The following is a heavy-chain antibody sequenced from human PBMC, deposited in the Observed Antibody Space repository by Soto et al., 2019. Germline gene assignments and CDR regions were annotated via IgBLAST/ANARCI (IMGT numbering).Heavy chain of an antibody. V-gene: IGHV4-30-2*01. CDR3: ARGWFGELFFDY. CDR2: IYHSGST. Sequence: PSETLSLTCAVSGGSISSGGYSWSWTRQPPGKGLEWIGYIYHSGSTYYNPSLKSRVTISVDRSKNQFSLKLSSVTAADTAVCYCARGWFGELFFDYWGQGTLVTVSS. J-gene: IGHJ4*02. D-gene: IGHD3-10*01. CDR1: GGSISSGGYS.